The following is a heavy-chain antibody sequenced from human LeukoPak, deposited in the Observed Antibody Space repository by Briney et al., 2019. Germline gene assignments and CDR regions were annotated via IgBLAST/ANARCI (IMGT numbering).Heavy chain of an antibody. CDR2: ISGSGGST. Sequence: GGSLRLSCAASGFTFSSYAMSWVRQAPGKGLEWVSAISGSGGSTYYADPVKGRFTISRDNSKNTLYLQMNSLRAEDTAVYYCAKVGCSSTSCPNFSYYYYYGMDVWGKGTTVTVSS. J-gene: IGHJ6*04. V-gene: IGHV3-23*01. D-gene: IGHD2-2*01. CDR1: GFTFSSYA. CDR3: AKVGCSSTSCPNFSYYYYYGMDV.